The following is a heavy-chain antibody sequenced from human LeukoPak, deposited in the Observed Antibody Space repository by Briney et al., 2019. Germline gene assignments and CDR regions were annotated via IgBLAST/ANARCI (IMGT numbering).Heavy chain of an antibody. D-gene: IGHD1-26*01. CDR1: GFTFSSYW. V-gene: IGHV3-7*01. CDR2: IKQDGSEK. Sequence: GRSLRLSCAASGFTFSSYWMGWVRQAPGKGLEWVANIKQDGSEKYYVDSVKGRFTISRDNAKNSLYLQMNSLRAEDTAVYYCARDLFSGSYYSHYYWGQGTLVTVSS. J-gene: IGHJ4*02. CDR3: ARDLFSGSYYSHYY.